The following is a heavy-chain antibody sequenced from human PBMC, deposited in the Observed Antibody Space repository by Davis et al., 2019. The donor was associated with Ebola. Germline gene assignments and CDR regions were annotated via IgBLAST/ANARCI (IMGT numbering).Heavy chain of an antibody. CDR3: ARDRWFRELFIHYGMDV. Sequence: GESLKISCAASGFTFSSYSMNWVRQAPGKGLEWVSSISSSSSYIYYADSVKGRFTISRDNSKNTLYLQMNSLRAEDTAVYYCARDRWFRELFIHYGMDVWGQGTTVTVSS. CDR1: GFTFSSYS. J-gene: IGHJ6*02. D-gene: IGHD3-10*01. V-gene: IGHV3-21*04. CDR2: ISSSSSYI.